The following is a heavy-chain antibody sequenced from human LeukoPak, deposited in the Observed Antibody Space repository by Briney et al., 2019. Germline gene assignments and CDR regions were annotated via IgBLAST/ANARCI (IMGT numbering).Heavy chain of an antibody. V-gene: IGHV1-2*02. D-gene: IGHD3-3*01. CDR2: INPNSGGT. J-gene: IGHJ5*02. CDR3: ARVSSDFWVGYNSWSDP. Sequence: ASVKVSCKASGYTFTGYYMHWVRQAPGQGLEWMGWINPNSGGTNYAQKFQGRVTMTRDTSISTAYMELSRLRSDDTAVYYCARVSSDFWVGYNSWSDPWGQGTLVPAS. CDR1: GYTFTGYY.